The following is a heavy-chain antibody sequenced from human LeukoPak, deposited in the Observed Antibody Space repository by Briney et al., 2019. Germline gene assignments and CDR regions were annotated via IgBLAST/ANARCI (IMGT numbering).Heavy chain of an antibody. CDR3: AKNLGPFDV. V-gene: IGHV3-23*01. CDR1: GFTFNDFA. J-gene: IGHJ3*01. D-gene: IGHD3-16*01. CDR2: IGDAGT. Sequence: AGSLRLSCAASGFTFNDFAMTWVRQAPGKGLEWVSSIGDAGTYYADSVKGRFTISRDNSKNMLYLQLNSLRAGDTAMYYCAKNLGPFDVRGQGTMASVSS.